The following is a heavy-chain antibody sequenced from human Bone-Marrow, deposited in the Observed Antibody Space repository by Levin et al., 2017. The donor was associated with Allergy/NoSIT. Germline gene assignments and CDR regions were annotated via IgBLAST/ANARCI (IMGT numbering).Heavy chain of an antibody. CDR3: AREGDSGSVFDY. CDR2: IYSGGST. Sequence: GESLKISCAASGFTVSSHYMTWVRQAPGKGLEWVSVIYSGGSTYYADSVKGRFTISRDNSKNTLYLQMNSLRAEDTGVYFCAREGDSGSVFDYWGQGTLVTVSS. D-gene: IGHD5-12*01. J-gene: IGHJ4*02. V-gene: IGHV3-66*01. CDR1: GFTVSSHY.